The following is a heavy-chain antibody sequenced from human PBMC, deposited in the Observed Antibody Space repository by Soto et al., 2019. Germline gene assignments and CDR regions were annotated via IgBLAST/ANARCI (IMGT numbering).Heavy chain of an antibody. Sequence: SVKVSCKASGGTFSTYAISWVRQAPGQGLEWMGGIIPIFGTANHAQKFQGRVTITADESTSTAYMYLSSLRSEDTAVYYCARGWGYDSSDYYYAYWGQGTLVTVSS. J-gene: IGHJ4*02. D-gene: IGHD3-22*01. CDR2: IIPIFGTA. CDR3: ARGWGYDSSDYYYAY. V-gene: IGHV1-69*01. CDR1: GGTFSTYA.